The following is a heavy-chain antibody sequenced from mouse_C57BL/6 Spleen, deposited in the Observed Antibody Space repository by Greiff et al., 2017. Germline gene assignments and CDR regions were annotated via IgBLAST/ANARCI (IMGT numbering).Heavy chain of an antibody. Sequence: VQLQQPGAELVRPGSSVTLSCKASGYTFTSYWMHWVKQRPIQGLEWIGNIDPSDSETHYNQKFKDKATLTVDKSSSTAYMQLSSLTSEDSAVYYCARMGSSSPRYAMDYWGQGTSVTVSS. J-gene: IGHJ4*01. CDR3: ARMGSSSPRYAMDY. D-gene: IGHD1-1*01. CDR1: GYTFTSYW. CDR2: IDPSDSET. V-gene: IGHV1-52*01.